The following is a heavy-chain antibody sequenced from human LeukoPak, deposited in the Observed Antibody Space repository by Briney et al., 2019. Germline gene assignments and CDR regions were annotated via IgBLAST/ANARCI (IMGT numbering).Heavy chain of an antibody. CDR3: VRPVNYGDHGDY. CDR1: GYSFSSYW. Sequence: GESLKISCKGSGYSFSSYWIGWVRQMPGKGLEWMGIICPGDSDTRYSPSFQGQVTISADKSISTAYLQWSSLRASDTAMYYCVRPVNYGDHGDYWGQGTLVTVSS. CDR2: ICPGDSDT. D-gene: IGHD4-17*01. J-gene: IGHJ4*02. V-gene: IGHV5-51*01.